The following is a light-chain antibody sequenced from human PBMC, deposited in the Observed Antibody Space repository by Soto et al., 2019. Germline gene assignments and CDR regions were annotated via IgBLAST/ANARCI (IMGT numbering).Light chain of an antibody. CDR3: MQALQTPLT. Sequence: SVMTQSPLSLPFTRGEPASISCRSSQSFLHSNGYNYLDWYLQKPGQSPQLLIYLGSNRASGVPDRFSGSGSGTDFTLKISRVEAEDVGVYYCMQALQTPLTFGGGTKV. J-gene: IGKJ4*01. CDR1: QSFLHSNGYNY. V-gene: IGKV2-28*01. CDR2: LGS.